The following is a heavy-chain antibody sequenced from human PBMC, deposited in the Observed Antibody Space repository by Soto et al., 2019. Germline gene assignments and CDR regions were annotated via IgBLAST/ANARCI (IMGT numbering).Heavy chain of an antibody. J-gene: IGHJ6*02. CDR2: ISWNSGSI. V-gene: IGHV3-9*01. Sequence: LRLSCAASGFTFDDYAMHWVRQAPGKGLEWVSGISWNSGSIGYADSVKGRFTISRDDAKNSLYLQMNSLRAEDTALYYCAKDIGGIAAAGTYYYCYGMDVWGQGTTVTVSS. CDR1: GFTFDDYA. D-gene: IGHD6-13*01. CDR3: AKDIGGIAAAGTYYYCYGMDV.